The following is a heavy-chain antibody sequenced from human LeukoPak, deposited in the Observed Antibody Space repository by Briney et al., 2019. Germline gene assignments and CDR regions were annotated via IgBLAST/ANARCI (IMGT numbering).Heavy chain of an antibody. CDR2: MNPNSGNT. V-gene: IGHV1-8*01. CDR1: GYTFTSYD. J-gene: IGHJ4*02. CDR3: AILGHYYGSGSYLDGIDY. Sequence: ASVKVSCKASGYTFTSYDINWVRQATGQGLEWMGWMNPNSGNTGYAQKLQGRVTMTRNTSISTAYMELSSLRSEDTAVYYCAILGHYYGSGSYLDGIDYWGQGTLVTVSS. D-gene: IGHD3-10*01.